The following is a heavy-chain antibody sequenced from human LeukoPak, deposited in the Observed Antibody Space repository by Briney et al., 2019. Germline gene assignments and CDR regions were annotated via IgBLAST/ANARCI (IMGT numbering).Heavy chain of an antibody. V-gene: IGHV3-48*04. CDR1: GFTFSNYN. J-gene: IGHJ3*02. Sequence: PGGSLRLSCAASGFTFSNYNMNWVRQAPGKGLEWVSYISGSSSTIYYADSVKGRFTISRDNAKNSLYLQMNSLRAEDTAVYYCARGGWLEDAFDIWGQGTMVTVSS. CDR3: ARGGWLEDAFDI. D-gene: IGHD6-19*01. CDR2: ISGSSSTI.